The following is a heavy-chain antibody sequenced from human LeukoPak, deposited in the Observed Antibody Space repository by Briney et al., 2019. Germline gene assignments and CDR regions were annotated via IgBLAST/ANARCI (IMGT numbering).Heavy chain of an antibody. D-gene: IGHD3-10*01. CDR1: GFTFSSHG. Sequence: GGTLRLSCAASGFTFSSHGMNWVRQAPGKGLEWVSGISPNGVITYYADSVKGRFTISRDNSKGTVYLQMNSLRPEDTAVYYCAKDLTPIWFGEFDYWGQGTLVTVSS. CDR2: ISPNGVIT. V-gene: IGHV3-23*01. CDR3: AKDLTPIWFGEFDY. J-gene: IGHJ4*02.